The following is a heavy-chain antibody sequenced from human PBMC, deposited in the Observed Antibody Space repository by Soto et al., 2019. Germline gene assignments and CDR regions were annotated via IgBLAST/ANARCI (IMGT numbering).Heavy chain of an antibody. CDR1: GGSFSAYS. D-gene: IGHD3-10*01. Sequence: SETLSLTCAVYGGSFSAYSWTWIRQPPGKGLEWIGEIHHSGGPKYNPSLKSRVTISADTSKNQFSLELSSVTAADTAVYYCASYGSGSYYNGYYFDYWGQGTLVTVS. V-gene: IGHV4-34*01. CDR3: ASYGSGSYYNGYYFDY. CDR2: IHHSGGP. J-gene: IGHJ4*02.